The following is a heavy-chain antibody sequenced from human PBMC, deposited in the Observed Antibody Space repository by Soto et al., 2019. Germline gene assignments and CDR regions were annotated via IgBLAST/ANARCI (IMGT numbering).Heavy chain of an antibody. J-gene: IGHJ6*02. D-gene: IGHD4-17*01. V-gene: IGHV5-51*03. CDR2: IYPGDSDT. Sequence: GKSLKISCKGSGYTFTNYWIVWVRQIPGKGLEWMGIIYPGDSDTRYSPSFQGQVTISADRSISTAYFQWSSLKASDTGMYYCARYPTLTDYFFHGMVVWGQGTTVTVSS. CDR1: GYTFTNYW. CDR3: ARYPTLTDYFFHGMVV.